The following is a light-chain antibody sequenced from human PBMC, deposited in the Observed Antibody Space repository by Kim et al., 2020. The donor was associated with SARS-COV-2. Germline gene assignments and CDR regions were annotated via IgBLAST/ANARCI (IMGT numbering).Light chain of an antibody. J-gene: IGLJ3*02. V-gene: IGLV3-21*04. CDR2: YDT. CDR1: NIGSGS. CDR3: QVWDSGSDHWV. Sequence: AAVETARISCGGDNIGSGSLRWYQQKPSQAPVLVIYYDTDRPSGIPEGCSASNAGNTATLTISRVEAGDEADYYCQVWDSGSDHWVFGGGTRLTVL.